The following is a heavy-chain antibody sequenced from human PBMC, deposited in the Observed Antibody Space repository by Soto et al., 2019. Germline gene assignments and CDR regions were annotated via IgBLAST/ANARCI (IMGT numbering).Heavy chain of an antibody. V-gene: IGHV3-23*01. J-gene: IGHJ5*01. CDR3: AKGRGGFDS. CDR2: ISGGGGTT. Sequence: EVQLLESGGGLIQPGGSLRLSCAASGFTFGSYGMGWFGQAPGKGLWWVSVISGGGGTTYYADSVKGRFTISRDNSKNTVYLQMNSLKAEDTALYYCAKGRGGFDSWGQGILVTVSS. D-gene: IGHD3-10*01. CDR1: GFTFGSYG.